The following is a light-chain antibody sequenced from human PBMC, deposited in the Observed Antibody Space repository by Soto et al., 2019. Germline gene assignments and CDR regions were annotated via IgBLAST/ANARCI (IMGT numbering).Light chain of an antibody. CDR1: SSDVGGYTY. CDR3: SSYTSSSTLYV. CDR2: EVN. Sequence: SVLTQPASVSWSPRQSITISCTGASSDVGGYTYVSWYQQHPGKAPKLMIYEVNNRPSGVSNRFSGSKSGNTASLTISGLQAEDEADYYCSSYTSSSTLYVFGTGTKGTVL. J-gene: IGLJ1*01. V-gene: IGLV2-14*01.